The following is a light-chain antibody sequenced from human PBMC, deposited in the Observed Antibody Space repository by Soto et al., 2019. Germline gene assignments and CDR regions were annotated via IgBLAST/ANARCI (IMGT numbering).Light chain of an antibody. J-gene: IGKJ4*01. CDR1: QSPHNW. V-gene: IGKV1D-16*01. CDR3: QHYNYLPPT. Sequence: DVQLTQSPSSLSASVGDRVTITCRASQSPHNWLAWYQQIPGKAPRSLIYGATHLQTGVPSRFSGSGSGTQFTLAIASLKPEDFATYYCQHYNYLPPTFGGGTKVEI. CDR2: GAT.